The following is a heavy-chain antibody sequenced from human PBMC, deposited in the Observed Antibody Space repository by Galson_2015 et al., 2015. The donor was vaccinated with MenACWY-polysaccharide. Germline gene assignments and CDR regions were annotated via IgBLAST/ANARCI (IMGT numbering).Heavy chain of an antibody. Sequence: SLRLSLCSLWLHLSTYAMSWVRQAPGKGPEWVSFISGNGGRTEYVDSVKGRFTISRDNSKNTLDLQMDSLRAEDTAVYYCAKTRGGDTASDSWGQGTLVTVSS. CDR1: LHLSTYA. V-gene: IGHV3-23*01. J-gene: IGHJ4*02. CDR3: AKTRGGDTASDS. CDR2: ISGNGGRT. D-gene: IGHD5-18*01.